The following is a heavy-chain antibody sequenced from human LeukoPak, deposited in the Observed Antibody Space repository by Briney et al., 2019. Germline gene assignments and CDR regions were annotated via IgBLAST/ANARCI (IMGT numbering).Heavy chain of an antibody. CDR2: INHSGST. V-gene: IGHV4-34*01. D-gene: IGHD6-19*01. Sequence: SETLSLVCAVYGGSFSGYYWSWIRQPPGKGLEWIGEINHSGSTNYNPSLKSRVTISVDTSKNQFSLKLSSVTAANTAVYYCARPRIAVAGTSLYYYYGMDVWGQGTTVTVSS. J-gene: IGHJ6*02. CDR1: GGSFSGYY. CDR3: ARPRIAVAGTSLYYYYGMDV.